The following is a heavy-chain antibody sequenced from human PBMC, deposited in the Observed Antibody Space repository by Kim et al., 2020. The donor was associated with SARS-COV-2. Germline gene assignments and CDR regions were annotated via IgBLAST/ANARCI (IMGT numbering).Heavy chain of an antibody. CDR3: ARGRAGFVPAPILGIGPHYDYFIMDV. Sequence: SETLSLTCAVYGGSFSGFYWSWIRQPPGKGLEWIGEINHSGSINYNPALKSRVIITIDTSKNQSSLKLTSGTAADTGFYYCARGRAGFVPAPILGIGPHYDYFIMDVWGHGTTVTVSS. J-gene: IGHJ6*02. CDR1: GGSFSGFY. V-gene: IGHV4-34*01. CDR2: INHSGSI. D-gene: IGHD7-27*01.